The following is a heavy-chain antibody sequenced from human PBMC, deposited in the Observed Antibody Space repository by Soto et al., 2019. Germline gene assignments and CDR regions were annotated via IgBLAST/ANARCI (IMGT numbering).Heavy chain of an antibody. V-gene: IGHV1-8*01. CDR2: MNPNSGNT. D-gene: IGHD3-16*01. J-gene: IGHJ6*02. CDR1: GYTFTSYD. Sequence: ASVKVSCKASGYTFTSYDINWVRQATGQGLEWMGWMNPNSGNTGYAQKFQGRVTMTRNTSISTAYMELSSLRSEDTAVYYCARVLGSQRGFGYYYYGMDVWGQGTTVTVSS. CDR3: ARVLGSQRGFGYYYYGMDV.